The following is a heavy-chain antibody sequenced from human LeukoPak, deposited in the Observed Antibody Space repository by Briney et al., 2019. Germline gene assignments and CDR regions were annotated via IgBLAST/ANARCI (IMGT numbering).Heavy chain of an antibody. CDR3: ARDSSRDSAWWFDP. V-gene: IGHV1-46*01. J-gene: IGHJ5*02. CDR2: INPSVGTT. CDR1: GYTFTNHW. Sequence: ASVKVSCKASGYTFTNHWMHRVRQAPGQGLEWMGVINPSVGTTVYAQKFQGRVTMTRGTSTSTIYMELSSLRSEDTAIYYCARDSSRDSAWWFDPWGQGTLVTVSS. D-gene: IGHD6-19*01.